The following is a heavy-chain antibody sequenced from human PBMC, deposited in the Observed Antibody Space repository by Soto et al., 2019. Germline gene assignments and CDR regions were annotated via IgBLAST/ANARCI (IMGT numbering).Heavy chain of an antibody. J-gene: IGHJ6*02. Sequence: ASVKVSCKASGYTFTSYAMHWVRQAPGQRLEWMGWINAGNGNTKYSQKFQGRVTITRDTSASTAYMELSSLRSEDTAVYYCARGSGYSSSWYYYYYGMDVWGQGTTVTVSS. V-gene: IGHV1-3*01. D-gene: IGHD6-13*01. CDR3: ARGSGYSSSWYYYYYGMDV. CDR1: GYTFTSYA. CDR2: INAGNGNT.